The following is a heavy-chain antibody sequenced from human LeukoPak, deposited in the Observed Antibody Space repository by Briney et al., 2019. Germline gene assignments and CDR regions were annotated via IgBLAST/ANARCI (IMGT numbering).Heavy chain of an antibody. CDR3: ARSGIAAALDY. D-gene: IGHD6-13*01. CDR2: IYPGDSDT. V-gene: IGHV5-51*01. Sequence: GEPLKISCKGSGYSFTKFWIGWVRQMPGKGLGWMGIIYPGDSDTRYSPSFQGQVTISADKSSSTSYLQWSSLKASDTAMYYCARSGIAAALDYWGQGTLVTVSS. CDR1: GYSFTKFW. J-gene: IGHJ4*02.